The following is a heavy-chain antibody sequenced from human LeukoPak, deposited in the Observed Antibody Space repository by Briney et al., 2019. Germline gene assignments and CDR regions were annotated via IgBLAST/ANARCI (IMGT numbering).Heavy chain of an antibody. V-gene: IGHV7-4-1*02. D-gene: IGHD1-26*01. CDR3: ARTAFVGATLPDY. CDR2: IYINTGNP. CDR1: GYTFTSYA. Sequence: GASVTVSCKASGYTFTSYAMNWVRQPPGQGLEWMGWIYINTGNPTYAQGFTGRFVFSLDTSVSTAYLQISSLKAEDTAVYYCARTAFVGATLPDYWGQGTLVTVSS. J-gene: IGHJ4*02.